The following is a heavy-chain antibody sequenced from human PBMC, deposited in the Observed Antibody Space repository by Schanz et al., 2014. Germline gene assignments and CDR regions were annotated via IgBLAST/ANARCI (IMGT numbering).Heavy chain of an antibody. CDR2: IIPILGIA. Sequence: QVQLVQSGAEVKKPGSSVKVSCKASRSTFSSYTISWVRQAPGQGLESMGRIIPILGIANYAQKFQGRVTITADKSTFTAYMDVSSLRSEDTAVYYCASSGAGYSSSWDFDYWGQGTLVTVSS. CDR3: ASSGAGYSSSWDFDY. CDR1: RSTFSSYT. D-gene: IGHD6-13*01. J-gene: IGHJ4*02. V-gene: IGHV1-69*02.